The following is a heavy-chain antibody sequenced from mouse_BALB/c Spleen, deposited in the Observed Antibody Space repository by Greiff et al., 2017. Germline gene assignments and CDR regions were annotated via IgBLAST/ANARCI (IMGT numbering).Heavy chain of an antibody. Sequence: EVQVVESGGGLVQPKGSLKLSCAASGFTFNTYAMNWVRQAPGKGLEWVARIRSKSNNYATYYADSVKDRFTISRDDSQSMLYLQMNNLKTEDTAMYYCVRQGGLDYWGQGTTLTVSS. CDR1: GFTFNTYA. V-gene: IGHV10-1*02. D-gene: IGHD3-3*01. J-gene: IGHJ2*01. CDR2: IRSKSNNYAT. CDR3: VRQGGLDY.